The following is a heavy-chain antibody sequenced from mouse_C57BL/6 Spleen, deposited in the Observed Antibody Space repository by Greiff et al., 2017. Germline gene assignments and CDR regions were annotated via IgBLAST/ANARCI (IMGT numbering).Heavy chain of an antibody. J-gene: IGHJ2*01. CDR3: ARSKRTVYFDY. CDR2: IDPSDSET. D-gene: IGHD1-1*01. CDR1: GYTFTSYW. V-gene: IGHV1-52*01. Sequence: VQLQQPGAELVRPGSSVKLSCKASGYTFTSYWMHWVKQRPIQGLEWIGNIDPSDSETHYNQKFKDKATLTVDKSSSTAYMQLSSLTSEDSAVYYCARSKRTVYFDYWGQGTTLTVSS.